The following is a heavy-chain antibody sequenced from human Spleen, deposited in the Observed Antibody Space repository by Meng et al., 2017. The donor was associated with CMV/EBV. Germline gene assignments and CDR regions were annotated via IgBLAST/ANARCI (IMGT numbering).Heavy chain of an antibody. D-gene: IGHD3-10*01. CDR3: AKGFLHYGGYGLDV. CDR2: IKQDGSER. J-gene: IGHJ6*02. V-gene: IGHV3-7*01. Sequence: GESLKISCAASGFTFSSYWMSWVRQTPGKGLEWVANIKQDGSERYYVDSVKGRFTISRDNSKNMLYLQMNSLRAEDTAVYYCAKGFLHYGGYGLDVWGQGTTVTVSS. CDR1: GFTFSSYW.